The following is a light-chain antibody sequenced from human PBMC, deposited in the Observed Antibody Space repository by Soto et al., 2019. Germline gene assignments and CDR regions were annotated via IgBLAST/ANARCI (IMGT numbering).Light chain of an antibody. CDR1: QRVIGSQ. J-gene: IGKJ4*01. CDR3: QKYGSSPLT. CDR2: AAS. V-gene: IGKV3-20*01. Sequence: EIGLTQSPGTLSLSPGERATLSCRASQRVIGSQLAWYQQKPGEAPSVLIHAASRRDTGIPDRFSGSGSGTEFTLTISRLEPEDFAVYYWQKYGSSPLTFGAGTKVEIK.